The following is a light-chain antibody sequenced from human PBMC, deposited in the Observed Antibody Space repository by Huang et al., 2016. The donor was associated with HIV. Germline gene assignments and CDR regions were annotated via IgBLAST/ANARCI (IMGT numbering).Light chain of an antibody. CDR1: QRISSR. Sequence: DIQMTQSPSTLPASVGDRVNLTCRASQRISSRLAWYQQKPGRAPKLLIYDASSLQSGVPSMFSGSGSGTEFTLTITSLQPENFATYYCQQCDTSPLTFGGGTKVEIK. CDR3: QQCDTSPLT. J-gene: IGKJ4*01. CDR2: DAS. V-gene: IGKV1-5*01.